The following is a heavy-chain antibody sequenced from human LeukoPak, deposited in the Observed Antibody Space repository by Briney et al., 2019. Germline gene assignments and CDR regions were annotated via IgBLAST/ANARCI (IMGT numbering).Heavy chain of an antibody. D-gene: IGHD2-15*01. CDR2: INPNSGGT. CDR3: ARAYEYCSGGSCYSWFDP. Sequence: ASVKVSCKASGYTFTGYYMHWVRQAPGPGLERMGWINPNSGGTNYAQKFQGRVTMTRDTSISTAYMELSRLRSDDTAVYYCARAYEYCSGGSCYSWFDPWGQGTMVTVSS. CDR1: GYTFTGYY. V-gene: IGHV1-2*02. J-gene: IGHJ5*02.